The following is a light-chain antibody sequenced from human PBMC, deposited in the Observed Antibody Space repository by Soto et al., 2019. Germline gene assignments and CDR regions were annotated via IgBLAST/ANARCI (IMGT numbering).Light chain of an antibody. CDR2: GAF. J-gene: IGKJ5*01. CDR3: QQRNIWPPVT. Sequence: DIVVTQSPATLSLSPGERATLSCRASPSVTTYLAWYQQKPGQAPRLLIYGAFNRATGIPARFSGSGSGADFTLTISSLEPEDFAVYYCQQRNIWPPVTFGQGTRLEIK. CDR1: PSVTTY. V-gene: IGKV3-11*01.